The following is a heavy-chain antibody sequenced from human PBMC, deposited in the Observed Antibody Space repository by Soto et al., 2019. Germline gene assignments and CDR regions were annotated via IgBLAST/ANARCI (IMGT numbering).Heavy chain of an antibody. CDR3: ARDSGYDSGSSVNHYLDQ. CDR1: RFRFGGYW. J-gene: IGHJ4*01. V-gene: IGHV3-7*01. D-gene: IGHD3-10*01. CDR2: IHMDGSEK. Sequence: GGSLRLSCAASRFRFGGYWMSWVRQAPGRGLEWLATIHMDGSEKKYVDSVKGRFTMSRDNAKNSLYLQMDSLRVEDTGVYYCARDSGYDSGSSVNHYLDQWGHGTLVTVSS.